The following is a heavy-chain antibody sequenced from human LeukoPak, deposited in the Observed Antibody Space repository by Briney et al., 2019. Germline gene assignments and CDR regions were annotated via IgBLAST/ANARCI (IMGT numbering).Heavy chain of an antibody. CDR1: GFTFSSYW. V-gene: IGHV3-7*01. CDR2: IKQDGSEK. Sequence: PGGSPRLSCAASGFTFSSYWMSWVRQAPGKGLEWVANIKQDGSEKYYVDSVKGRFTISRDNAKNSLYLQMNSLRAEDTAVYYCARDDYGDYDCFDYWGQGTLVTVSS. D-gene: IGHD4-17*01. J-gene: IGHJ4*02. CDR3: ARDDYGDYDCFDY.